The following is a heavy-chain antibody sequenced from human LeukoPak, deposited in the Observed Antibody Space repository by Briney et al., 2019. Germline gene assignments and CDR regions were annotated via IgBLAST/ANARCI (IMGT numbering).Heavy chain of an antibody. CDR1: GGSXSSXSYY. CDR2: IYYSGST. V-gene: IGHV4-39*07. D-gene: IGHD6-13*01. CDR3: ARGGSSWDVIDY. Sequence: ETLSLTCTVXGGSXSSXSYYWGWIRQPXGKXXEWIGSIYYSGSTYYNPSLKSRITISVDTSKNQFSLKLSSVTAADTALYYCARGGSSWDVIDYWGQGTLVTVSS. J-gene: IGHJ4*02.